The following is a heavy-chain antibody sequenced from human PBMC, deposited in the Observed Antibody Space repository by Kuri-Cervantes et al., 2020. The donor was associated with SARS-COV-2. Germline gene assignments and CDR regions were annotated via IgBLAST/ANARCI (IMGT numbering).Heavy chain of an antibody. Sequence: SETLSLTCSVSNGSIRSSSYYWGWIRQPPGKGLEWIGSIYSSGSTYYNPSLKSRVTISLETSKNQFSLKLSSMTAADTAVCYCARSFMVASYFDYWGQGILVTVSS. CDR3: ARSFMVASYFDY. CDR2: IYSSGST. D-gene: IGHD5-12*01. J-gene: IGHJ4*02. V-gene: IGHV4-39*01. CDR1: NGSIRSSSYY.